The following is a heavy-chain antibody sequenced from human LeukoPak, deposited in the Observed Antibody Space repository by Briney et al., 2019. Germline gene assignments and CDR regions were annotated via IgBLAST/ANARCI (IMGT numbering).Heavy chain of an antibody. V-gene: IGHV4-39*01. D-gene: IGHD2-8*02. J-gene: IGHJ3*02. Sequence: SETLSLTCTVSGGSISSSSYYWGWIRQPPGKGLEWIGSIYYSGSTYYNPSLKSRVTISVDTSKNQFSLKLSSVTAADTAVYYCARYCTGGVCYINDAFDIWGQGTMVTVSS. CDR2: IYYSGST. CDR1: GGSISSSSYY. CDR3: ARYCTGGVCYINDAFDI.